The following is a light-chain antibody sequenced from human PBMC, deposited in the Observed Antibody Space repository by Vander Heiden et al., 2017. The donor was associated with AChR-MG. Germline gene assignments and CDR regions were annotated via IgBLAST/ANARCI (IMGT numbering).Light chain of an antibody. Sequence: DFVMTQSPLSLPVTPGEPATISCRCSQSLLYSNGYNYLDWYLQKPGQSPQILIYLGSNRAPGVPDRFSSSGSGTDFTLKISRVEAEDVGVYYCMQTLQAPLTFGQGTKLEI. CDR3: MQTLQAPLT. V-gene: IGKV2-28*01. CDR2: LGS. J-gene: IGKJ2*01. CDR1: QSLLYSNGYNY.